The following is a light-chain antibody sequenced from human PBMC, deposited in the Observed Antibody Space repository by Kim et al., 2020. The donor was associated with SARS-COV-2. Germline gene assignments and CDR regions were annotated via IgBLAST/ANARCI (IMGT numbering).Light chain of an antibody. V-gene: IGKV3-11*01. Sequence: DILLTRSPATLSLSPGERVTLSCRASQSVSKYLAWYQQKPGQAPRLLIYDASSRAPGIPARFSGTVSGTDFTLTISTLEPEDFAVYYCQQHNSWPLTFGGGTKLEI. CDR3: QQHNSWPLT. J-gene: IGKJ4*01. CDR1: QSVSKY. CDR2: DAS.